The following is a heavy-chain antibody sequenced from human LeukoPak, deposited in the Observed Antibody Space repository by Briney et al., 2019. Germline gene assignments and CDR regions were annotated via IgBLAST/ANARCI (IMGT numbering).Heavy chain of an antibody. CDR3: ARDRYYYDSSGYYYGAYYYYYMDV. CDR1: GFTFSSYW. V-gene: IGHV3-7*01. D-gene: IGHD3-22*01. J-gene: IGHJ6*03. CDR2: ITQDGSEK. Sequence: GGSLRLSCAASGFTFSSYWMSWVRQAPGKGLEWVANITQDGSEKYYVDSVKGRFTISRDNAKNSLYLQMNSLRAEDTAVYYCARDRYYYDSSGYYYGAYYYYYMDVWGKGTTVTVSS.